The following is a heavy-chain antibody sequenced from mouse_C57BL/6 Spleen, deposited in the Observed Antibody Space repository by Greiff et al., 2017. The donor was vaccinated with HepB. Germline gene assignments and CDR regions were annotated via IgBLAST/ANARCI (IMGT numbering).Heavy chain of an antibody. Sequence: VQLQESGPELVKPGASVKISCKASGYAFSSYWMNWVKQRPGKGLEWIGRIDPGDGDTNYNLKFKGKATLTAYKSSSPAYMQLSSLTSEDSAVYICARESDYDHSFDDWGQGTTLTVSS. V-gene: IGHV1-82*01. CDR1: GYAFSSYW. CDR3: ARESDYDHSFDD. CDR2: IDPGDGDT. J-gene: IGHJ2*01. D-gene: IGHD2-4*01.